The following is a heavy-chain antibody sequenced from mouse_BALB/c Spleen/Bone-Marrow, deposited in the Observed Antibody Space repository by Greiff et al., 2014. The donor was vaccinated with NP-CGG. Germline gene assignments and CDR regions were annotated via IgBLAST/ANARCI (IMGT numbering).Heavy chain of an antibody. Sequence: EVMLVESGGGLVQPGGSRKLSCAASGFTFSSFGMHWVRQAPEKGLEWVAYISSGSSTIYYADTVKGRFTISRDNPKSTLFLQMTSLRSEDTAMYYCARSPWFAYWGQGTLVTVPA. V-gene: IGHV5-17*02. CDR1: GFTFSSFG. CDR2: ISSGSSTI. CDR3: ARSPWFAY. J-gene: IGHJ3*01.